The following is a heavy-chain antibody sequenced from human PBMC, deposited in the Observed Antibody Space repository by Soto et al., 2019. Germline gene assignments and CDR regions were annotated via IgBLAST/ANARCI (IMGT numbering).Heavy chain of an antibody. D-gene: IGHD6-19*01. CDR2: LNAANGDT. J-gene: IGHJ4*02. V-gene: IGHV1-3*01. CDR3: VTGYSSGWSEIY. CDR1: GYTFTSYG. Sequence: ASVKVSCKASGYTFTSYGIHWVRQAPGQRLEWMGWLNAANGDTKYSPKFQGRVTITRDTSASTAYMELSSLRSEDTAVYYCVTGYSSGWSEIYWGQGTLVTVSS.